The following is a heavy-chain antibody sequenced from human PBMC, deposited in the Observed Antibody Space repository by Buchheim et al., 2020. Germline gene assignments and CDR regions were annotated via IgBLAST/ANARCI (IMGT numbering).Heavy chain of an antibody. J-gene: IGHJ6*02. CDR3: AKGAGYSYGHDYGMDV. CDR2: IRYDGSNK. V-gene: IGHV3-30*02. Sequence: QVQLVESGGGVVQPGRSLRLSCAASGFTFSNYDMHWVRQAPGKGLEWVAFIRYDGSNKFYADSVKGRFTICRDTSKDTLYVQMNSLRAEDTAVYYCAKGAGYSYGHDYGMDVWGQGTT. D-gene: IGHD5-18*01. CDR1: GFTFSNYD.